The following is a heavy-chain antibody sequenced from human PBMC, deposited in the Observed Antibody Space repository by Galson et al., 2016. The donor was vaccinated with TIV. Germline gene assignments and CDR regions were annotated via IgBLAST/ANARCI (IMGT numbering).Heavy chain of an antibody. D-gene: IGHD2-21*02. CDR2: IGTIGDT. J-gene: IGHJ2*01. V-gene: IGHV3-13*01. CDR1: GFTFSSYD. CDR3: ARGTFCGGDCSRRWYLDL. Sequence: SLRLSCAASGFTFSSYDMHWVRQVTGKGLEWVSGIGTIGDTFYPGSVKGRFTVSRENAKNSLYLQMNNVRAGDTDVYYCARGTFCGGDCSRRWYLDLWGRGILVTVSS.